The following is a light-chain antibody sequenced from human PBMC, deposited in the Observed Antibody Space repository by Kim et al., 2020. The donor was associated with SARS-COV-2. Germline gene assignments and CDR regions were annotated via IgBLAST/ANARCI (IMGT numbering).Light chain of an antibody. J-gene: IGKJ2*01. V-gene: IGKV1-39*01. Sequence: SASAGDRVTITCRASQSITTYVSWYQQKPGRAPQLLIYAASILQTGVPSRFSGTGSGTDFTLTISSLQPEDFATYYCHQSYNAPYTFGQGTKLEI. CDR1: QSITTY. CDR3: HQSYNAPYT. CDR2: AAS.